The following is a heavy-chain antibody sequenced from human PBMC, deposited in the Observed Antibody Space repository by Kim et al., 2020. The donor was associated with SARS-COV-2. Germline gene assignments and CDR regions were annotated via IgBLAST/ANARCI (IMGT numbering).Heavy chain of an antibody. CDR3: ARERAGYYMDV. CDR2: ISYDGSKE. V-gene: IGHV3-30*03. J-gene: IGHJ6*03. CDR1: GFSFSNYG. Sequence: GGSLRLSCAASGFSFSNYGMHWVRQAPGKGLEWVAVISYDGSKEYYADSVKGRFTISRDNSRNTLYLEMNDLRVEDTAVYHCARERAGYYMDVWGKGTT.